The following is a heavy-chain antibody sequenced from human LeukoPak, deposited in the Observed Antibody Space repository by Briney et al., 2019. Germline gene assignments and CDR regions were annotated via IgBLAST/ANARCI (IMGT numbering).Heavy chain of an antibody. D-gene: IGHD4-11*01. CDR3: ARDFAVTTQKYYYYYGMDV. CDR1: GDTFTSYP. CDR2: INSNNGNT. V-gene: IGHV1-18*01. Sequence: ASVKVSCKASGDTFTSYPMNWVRQAPGQGLEWMGWINSNNGNTNYEQKFQGRVTMTTDTSTSTAYMELRSLRSDDTAVYYCARDFAVTTQKYYYYYGMDVWGQGTTVTVSS. J-gene: IGHJ6*02.